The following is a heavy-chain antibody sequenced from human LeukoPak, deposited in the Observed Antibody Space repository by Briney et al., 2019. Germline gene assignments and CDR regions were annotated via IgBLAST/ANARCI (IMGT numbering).Heavy chain of an antibody. Sequence: GGSLRLSCAASGFTFSSYSMNWVRQAPGKGLEWFSSISSSSSYIYYADSVKGRFTISRDNAKNSLYLQMNSLRAEDTAVYYCPRVSALEGPGDYWGQGALVTVSS. D-gene: IGHD3-10*01. CDR2: ISSSSSYI. J-gene: IGHJ4*02. V-gene: IGHV3-21*01. CDR3: PRVSALEGPGDY. CDR1: GFTFSSYS.